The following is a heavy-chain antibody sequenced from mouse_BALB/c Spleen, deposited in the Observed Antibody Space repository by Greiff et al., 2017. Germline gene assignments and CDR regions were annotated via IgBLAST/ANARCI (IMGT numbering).Heavy chain of an antibody. J-gene: IGHJ1*01. CDR1: GFTFSSYG. CDR2: ISSGGSYT. V-gene: IGHV5-6*01. Sequence: DVHLVEPGGDLVKPGGSLKLSCAASGFTFSSYGMSWVRQTPDKRLEWVATISSGGSYTYYPDSVKGRFTISRDNATNTLYLQMSSLKSEDTAMYYCARHYKYESFYWYFDVWGAGTTGTVSS. CDR3: ARHYKYESFYWYFDV. D-gene: IGHD2-14*01.